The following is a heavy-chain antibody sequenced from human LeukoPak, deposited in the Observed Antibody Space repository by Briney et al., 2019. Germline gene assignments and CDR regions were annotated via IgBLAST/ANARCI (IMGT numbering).Heavy chain of an antibody. CDR2: IYYSGNT. Sequence: KPSETLSLTCTVSGGSISSSNYYWGWIRQPPGKGLEWIGSIYYSGNTYYNPSLKSRVTISVDTSKNQFSLKLNSVTAADTAVYYCARHERGSSDWFDPWGQGILVTVSS. D-gene: IGHD6-6*01. J-gene: IGHJ5*02. CDR1: GGSISSSNYY. V-gene: IGHV4-39*01. CDR3: ARHERGSSDWFDP.